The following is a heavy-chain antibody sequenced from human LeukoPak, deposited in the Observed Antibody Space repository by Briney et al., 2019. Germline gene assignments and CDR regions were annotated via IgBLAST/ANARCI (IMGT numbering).Heavy chain of an antibody. CDR1: GYTFTSYG. V-gene: IGHV1-18*01. J-gene: IGHJ6*03. CDR2: ISAYNGNT. D-gene: IGHD6-19*01. CDR3: ARGGYSSGWYGPGNYCYYMDV. Sequence: ASVKVSCKASGYTFTSYGISWVRQAPGQGLEWMGWISAYNGNTNYAQKLQGRVTMTTDTSTSTAYMELRSLRSDDTAVYYCARGGYSSGWYGPGNYCYYMDVWGKGTTVTVSS.